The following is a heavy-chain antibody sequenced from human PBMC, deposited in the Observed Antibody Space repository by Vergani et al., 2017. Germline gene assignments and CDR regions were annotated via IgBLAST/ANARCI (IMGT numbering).Heavy chain of an antibody. V-gene: IGHV5-51*03. CDR3: ARDLRLLYNRFDP. CDR2: IYPADSDT. J-gene: IGHJ5*02. Sequence: EVELVQSGPEMRKPGESPKISCKGSEYSFGNYWIGWVRQMPGKGLEWMGIIYPADSDTRYSPSFQGQVTISADKSISTAFLQWDSLKASDTALYYCARDLRLLYNRFDPWGQGTLVTVSS. D-gene: IGHD1-14*01. CDR1: EYSFGNYW.